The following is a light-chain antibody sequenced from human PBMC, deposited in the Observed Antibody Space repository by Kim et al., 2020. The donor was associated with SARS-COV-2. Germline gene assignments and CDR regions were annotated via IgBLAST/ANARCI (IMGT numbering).Light chain of an antibody. CDR1: QRINSDS. Sequence: PGEGATLSCRASQRINSDSLAWYQQQPGQAPRLLIFGASARATGIPDRFSGSGSETDFTLTISRLEPEDFAVYYCQQYGSSPAVTFGGGTKVEIK. J-gene: IGKJ4*01. V-gene: IGKV3-20*01. CDR3: QQYGSSPAVT. CDR2: GAS.